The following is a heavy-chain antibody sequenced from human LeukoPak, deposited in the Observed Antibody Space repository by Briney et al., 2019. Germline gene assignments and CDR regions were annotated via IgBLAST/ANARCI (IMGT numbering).Heavy chain of an antibody. CDR3: ARGKYYYGSNYFDY. CDR2: IYYSGST. V-gene: IGHV4-59*08. CDR1: GGCISSYY. D-gene: IGHD3-10*01. J-gene: IGHJ4*02. Sequence: SETLSLTCTVSGGCISSYYWSCSRQPPGKGLEWIGYIYYSGSTNYNPSLKSRVTISVDTSKNQFSLKLSSVTAADTAVYYCARGKYYYGSNYFDYWGQGTLVTVSS.